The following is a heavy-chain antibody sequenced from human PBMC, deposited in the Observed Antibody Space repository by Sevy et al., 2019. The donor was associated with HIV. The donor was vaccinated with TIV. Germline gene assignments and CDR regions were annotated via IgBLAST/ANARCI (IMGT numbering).Heavy chain of an antibody. CDR1: GFTFRSYG. J-gene: IGHJ6*02. CDR2: ISYDGSAK. D-gene: IGHD6-6*01. CDR3: ARALAALPGYYYGMDV. Sequence: GESLKISCAASGFTFRSYGLNWVRQAPGKGLEWVALISYDGSAKYYEDSVKGQFSISRDNSRNTLYLQMNSLKIEDTAMYYCARALAALPGYYYGMDVWGQGTTVTVSS. V-gene: IGHV3-30*03.